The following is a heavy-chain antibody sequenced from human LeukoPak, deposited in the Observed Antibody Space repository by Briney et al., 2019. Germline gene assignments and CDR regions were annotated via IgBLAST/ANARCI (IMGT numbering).Heavy chain of an antibody. CDR2: IYYSGST. CDR1: GGSISSYY. CDR3: ARDPRGGTSRDNWFDP. Sequence: SETLSLTCTVSGGSISSYYWSWIRQPPGKGLEWIGYIYYSGSTNYNPSLKSRVTISVDTSKNQFSLKLNSVTAADTAVYYCARDPRGGTSRDNWFDPWGQETLVTVSS. J-gene: IGHJ5*02. V-gene: IGHV4-59*01. D-gene: IGHD1-1*01.